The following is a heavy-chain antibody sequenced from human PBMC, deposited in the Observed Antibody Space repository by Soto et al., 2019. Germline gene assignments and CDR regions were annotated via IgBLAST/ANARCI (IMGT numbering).Heavy chain of an antibody. D-gene: IGHD2-21*02. Sequence: GGSLRLSCAASGFTFSSYSMNWVRQAPGKXLEWVSYISSSSSTIYYADSVKGRFTISRDNAKNSLYLQMNSLRDEDTAVYYCARDRYCGGDCYPYYYYYYGMDVWGQGTTVTVSS. V-gene: IGHV3-48*02. CDR1: GFTFSSYS. CDR2: ISSSSSTI. J-gene: IGHJ6*02. CDR3: ARDRYCGGDCYPYYYYYYGMDV.